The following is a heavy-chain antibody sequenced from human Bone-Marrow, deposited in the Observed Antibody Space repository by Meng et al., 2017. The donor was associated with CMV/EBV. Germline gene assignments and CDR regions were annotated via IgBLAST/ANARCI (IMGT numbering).Heavy chain of an antibody. D-gene: IGHD3-3*01. J-gene: IGHJ6*02. CDR1: GYTYTGYY. Sequence: ASVKVSCKASGYTYTGYYMHWVRQAPGQGLEWMGWINAKSGGTNYAQRFQGRVTMTRDTSISTAYMELSRLRSDDTAVYYCAVAYYDFWSGLGGGMDVWGQGTTVTVSS. CDR3: AVAYYDFWSGLGGGMDV. V-gene: IGHV1-2*02. CDR2: INAKSGGT.